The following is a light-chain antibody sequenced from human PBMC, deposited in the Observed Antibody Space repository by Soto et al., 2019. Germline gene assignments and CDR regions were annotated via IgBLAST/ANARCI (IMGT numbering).Light chain of an antibody. CDR2: DAP. V-gene: IGKV3-11*01. Sequence: DIVLTQSPATLSLSPGERATLSCRASQSVSSYLAWYQQKPGQAPRLLIYDAPNRATGIPARFSGSGSGTDFTLTISSLEPEDFAVYYCQQRSNWPPLYTFGQVTKLEIK. CDR3: QQRSNWPPLYT. CDR1: QSVSSY. J-gene: IGKJ2*01.